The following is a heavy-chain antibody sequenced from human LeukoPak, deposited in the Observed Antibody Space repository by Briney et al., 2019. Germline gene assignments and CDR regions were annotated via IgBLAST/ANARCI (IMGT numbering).Heavy chain of an antibody. J-gene: IGHJ4*02. Sequence: ASVEVSCKASGYTFTSYRISWVRQAPGQGLEWMGWISANNGNTNYAQKHQGRVTMTTDTSTSTAYMELRSLRSDDTAVYYCARGEDSSGYLGHDYWGQGTLVTVSS. D-gene: IGHD3-22*01. V-gene: IGHV1-18*01. CDR3: ARGEDSSGYLGHDY. CDR2: ISANNGNT. CDR1: GYTFTSYR.